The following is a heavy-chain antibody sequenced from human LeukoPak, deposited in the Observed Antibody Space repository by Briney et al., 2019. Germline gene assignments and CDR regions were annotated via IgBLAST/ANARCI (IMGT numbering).Heavy chain of an antibody. J-gene: IGHJ4*02. CDR2: IYSSGTT. Sequence: TETLSLTCTVSGGSISGYYWSWIRQPAGKGLEWIGRIYSSGTTNYNPSLNSRVTMSIDTSKNQFSLNLSSVTAADTAVYYCARGPYCGGDCNFDYWGQGTLVTVSS. D-gene: IGHD2-21*02. V-gene: IGHV4-4*07. CDR1: GGSISGYY. CDR3: ARGPYCGGDCNFDY.